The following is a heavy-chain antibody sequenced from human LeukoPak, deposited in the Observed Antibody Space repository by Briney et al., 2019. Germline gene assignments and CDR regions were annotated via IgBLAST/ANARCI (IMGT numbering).Heavy chain of an antibody. D-gene: IGHD1-26*01. J-gene: IGHJ4*02. V-gene: IGHV3-30*18. CDR3: AKIRLGGGYYFDY. CDR1: GFTFSSYG. CDR2: ISYDGGNK. Sequence: GGSLRLSCAASGFTFSSYGMHWVRQAPGKGLEWVAVISYDGGNKYYADSVKGRFTISRDNSKNTLYLQMNSLRAEDTAVYYCAKIRLGGGYYFDYWGQGTLVTVSS.